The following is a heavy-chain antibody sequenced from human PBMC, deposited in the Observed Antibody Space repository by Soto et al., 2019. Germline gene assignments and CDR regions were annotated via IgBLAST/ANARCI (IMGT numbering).Heavy chain of an antibody. CDR1: SGSISSSDCF. Sequence: PSETLSLTCTVSSGSISSSDCFWGWIRQPPGKGLEWIGNIYYSGSTYYNPSLKSRVAMSVDTSNNQFSLKLSSVTAADTAVYYCARLLRDYPFYYYYMDVWGKGTTVTVSS. D-gene: IGHD3-10*01. J-gene: IGHJ6*03. CDR2: IYYSGST. V-gene: IGHV4-39*01. CDR3: ARLLRDYPFYYYYMDV.